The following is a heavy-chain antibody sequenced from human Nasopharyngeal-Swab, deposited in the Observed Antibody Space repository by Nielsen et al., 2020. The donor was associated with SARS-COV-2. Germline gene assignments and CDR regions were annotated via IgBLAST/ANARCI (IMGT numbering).Heavy chain of an antibody. V-gene: IGHV4-59*01. D-gene: IGHD2-21*01. CDR1: GVSISSFH. CDR3: ARAGRTAYGLDV. Sequence: SETLSLTCSVSGVSISSFHWCWIRQPPGKGLEWIGNIYYHGSANYRPSLKIRVTMSVDTSKNQLSLTLNSVTAEDTAVYYCARAGRTAYGLDVWGQGTTVTVSS. J-gene: IGHJ6*02. CDR2: IYYHGSA.